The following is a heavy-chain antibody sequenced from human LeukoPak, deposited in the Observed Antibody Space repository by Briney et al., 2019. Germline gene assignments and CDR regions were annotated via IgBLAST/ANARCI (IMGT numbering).Heavy chain of an antibody. D-gene: IGHD1-26*01. CDR2: ISSSSTYI. J-gene: IGHJ3*02. Sequence: GGSLRLSCVASGFTFSSYSMNWVRQAPGKGLEWVSSISSSSTYIYYADSVRGRFTISRDNAKNSLYLQMNSLRVEDTAVYYCATVPMGADDAFDIWGQGTMVTVSS. CDR1: GFTFSSYS. V-gene: IGHV3-21*01. CDR3: ATVPMGADDAFDI.